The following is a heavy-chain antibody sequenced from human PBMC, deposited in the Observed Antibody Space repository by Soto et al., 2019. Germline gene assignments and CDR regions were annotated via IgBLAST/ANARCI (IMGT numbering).Heavy chain of an antibody. J-gene: IGHJ4*02. Sequence: SETLSLTCTVSGGSISSSSYYWGWIRQPPGKGLEWIGSIYYSGSTYYNLSLKSRVTISVDTSKNQFSLKLSSVTAADTAVYYCARDLPPSYRQYSSGWFDYWGQGTLVTVSS. D-gene: IGHD6-19*01. CDR1: GGSISSSSYY. CDR2: IYYSGST. V-gene: IGHV4-39*07. CDR3: ARDLPPSYRQYSSGWFDY.